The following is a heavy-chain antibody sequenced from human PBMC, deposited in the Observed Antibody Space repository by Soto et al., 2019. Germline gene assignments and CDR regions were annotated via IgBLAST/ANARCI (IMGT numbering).Heavy chain of an antibody. D-gene: IGHD3-3*01. CDR1: GGSISRGEYY. CDR2: ISYSGST. J-gene: IGHJ6*02. CDR3: ARTSLTIFCPSTAYNGMGV. Sequence: TLSLTCTVSGGSISRGEYYLTWIRQPPGKGLEWIGYISYSGSTHYSPSLKSRVSITVDTSKNQFSLNLASVSAEDTAVYYCARTSLTIFCPSTAYNGMGVCCLGTTVPVSS. V-gene: IGHV4-30-4*01.